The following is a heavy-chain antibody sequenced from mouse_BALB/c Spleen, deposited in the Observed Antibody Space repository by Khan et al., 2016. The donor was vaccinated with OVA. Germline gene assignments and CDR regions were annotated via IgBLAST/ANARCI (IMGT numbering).Heavy chain of an antibody. Sequence: QVQLKESGPALVAPSQSLSITCPISGFSLTNYGVHWVRQPPGKGLEWLVVIWSDGSTTYNSALKSRLSIRKANSKSQVFLKMNSLQTDDTAMYYCARQPYYQYYIMDYWGQGTSVTVSS. J-gene: IGHJ4*01. D-gene: IGHD2-10*01. V-gene: IGHV2-6-1*01. CDR2: IWSDGST. CDR3: ARQPYYQYYIMDY. CDR1: GFSLTNYG.